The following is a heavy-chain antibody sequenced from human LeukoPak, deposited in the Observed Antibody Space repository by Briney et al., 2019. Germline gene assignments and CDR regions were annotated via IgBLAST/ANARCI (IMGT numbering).Heavy chain of an antibody. Sequence: GGSLRLSCAASGFSFSSYSMNWVRQAPGKGLEWVSGISPSGDITYYADSVKGRFTISRDNSKNTLYLQMNSLRAEDTAVYYCAKVWLSKGLDYWGQGTLVTVSS. CDR2: ISPSGDIT. CDR1: GFSFSSYS. V-gene: IGHV3-23*01. J-gene: IGHJ4*02. CDR3: AKVWLSKGLDY. D-gene: IGHD3-22*01.